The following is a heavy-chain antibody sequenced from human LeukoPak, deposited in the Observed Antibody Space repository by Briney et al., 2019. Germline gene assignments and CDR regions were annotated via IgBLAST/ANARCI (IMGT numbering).Heavy chain of an antibody. CDR2: IKPDGSEK. D-gene: IGHD6-19*01. CDR1: GFTFSSYA. J-gene: IGHJ4*02. V-gene: IGHV3-7*01. Sequence: GGSLRLSCAASGFTFSSYAMSWVRQAPGKGLEWVANIKPDGSEKNYVDSVKGRFTISRDNAKNSLYLQMNSLRAEDTAMYYCTRAGYYSSGWNPFDYWGQGTLVTVSS. CDR3: TRAGYYSSGWNPFDY.